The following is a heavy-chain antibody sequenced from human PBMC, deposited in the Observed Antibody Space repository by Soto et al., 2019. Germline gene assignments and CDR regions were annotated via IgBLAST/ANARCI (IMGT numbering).Heavy chain of an antibody. Sequence: SQTLSLTCAISGDSVSSNSAAWNWIRQSPSRGLEWLGRTYYRSKWYNDYAVSVKSRITINPDTSKNQFSLQLNSVTPEDTAVYYCVREGYSSGCYTNWFDPWGQGTLVTVSS. CDR3: VREGYSSGCYTNWFDP. CDR2: TYYRSKWYN. CDR1: GDSVSSNSAA. D-gene: IGHD6-19*01. V-gene: IGHV6-1*01. J-gene: IGHJ5*02.